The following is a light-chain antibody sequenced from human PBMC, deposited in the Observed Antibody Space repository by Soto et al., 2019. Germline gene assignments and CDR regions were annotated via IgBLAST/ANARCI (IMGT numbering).Light chain of an antibody. CDR3: QEYNSHSRYT. CDR1: QSISGW. CDR2: KAS. Sequence: DIPMTQSPSTLSASVGDRVTITCRASQSISGWLAWYQQKPGKAPRLLIYKASSLQSGVPSRFSGSGSGTEFTLTISSLQPDDYATYYCQEYNSHSRYTFGQGTKVEIK. J-gene: IGKJ2*01. V-gene: IGKV1-5*03.